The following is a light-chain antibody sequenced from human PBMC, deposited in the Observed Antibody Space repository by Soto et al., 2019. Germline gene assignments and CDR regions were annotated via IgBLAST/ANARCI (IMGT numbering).Light chain of an antibody. Sequence: RLMTQSPATRSVSPGERVTFSCRASQSVSYYLAWYQQKPGQAPRLLIYDASTRATGVPVRFSGSGSGTEFTLTISSLQSEDFGVYYCQQNKDWPGTFGQGTKVDIK. V-gene: IGKV3-15*01. CDR1: QSVSYY. J-gene: IGKJ1*01. CDR2: DAS. CDR3: QQNKDWPGT.